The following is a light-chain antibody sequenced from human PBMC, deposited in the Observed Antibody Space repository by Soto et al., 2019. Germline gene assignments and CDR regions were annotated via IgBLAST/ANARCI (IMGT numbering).Light chain of an antibody. CDR3: AVCADSLSGVL. V-gene: IGLV1-44*01. Sequence: QAVVTQPPSASGTPGQRFTIFCSGNNANVGGHAVSWYQQLPGTAPKVLIYNTNQRPSGVPDRFSGSRSGTSASLVISGLQSEDEDDYYCAVCADSLSGVLFGGGTQLTVL. CDR2: NTN. J-gene: IGLJ2*01. CDR1: NANVGGHA.